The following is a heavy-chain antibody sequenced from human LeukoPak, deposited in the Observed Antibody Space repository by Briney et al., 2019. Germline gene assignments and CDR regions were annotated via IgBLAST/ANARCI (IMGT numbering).Heavy chain of an antibody. CDR1: GFTFSSYW. Sequence: GGSLRLSCVASGFTFSSYWMHWVRQAPGKGLVLVSRINSDGSSTSYADSVKGRFTISRDNAKNTLYLQMNSLRAEDTAVYYCAREPRRNYAFDIWGQGTMVTVSS. CDR3: AREPRRNYAFDI. V-gene: IGHV3-74*01. J-gene: IGHJ3*02. CDR2: INSDGSST.